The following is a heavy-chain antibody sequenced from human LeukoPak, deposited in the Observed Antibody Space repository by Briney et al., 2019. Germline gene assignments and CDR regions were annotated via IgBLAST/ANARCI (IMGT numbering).Heavy chain of an antibody. Sequence: SVKVSCKASGGTFSSYAISWVRQAPGQGLEWMGGIIPIFGTANYAQKFQGRVTITTDESTSTAYMELSSLRSEDTAVYYCAREKIAVAGYFDYWGQGTLVAVSS. CDR1: GGTFSSYA. CDR3: AREKIAVAGYFDY. V-gene: IGHV1-69*05. J-gene: IGHJ4*02. D-gene: IGHD6-19*01. CDR2: IIPIFGTA.